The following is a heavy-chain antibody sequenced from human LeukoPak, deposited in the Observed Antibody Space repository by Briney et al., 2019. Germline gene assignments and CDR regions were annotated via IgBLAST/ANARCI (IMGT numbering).Heavy chain of an antibody. D-gene: IGHD6-13*01. CDR3: ARDNTAGGPFDY. V-gene: IGHV1-46*01. CDR1: GNTFTSYY. CDR2: INPSGGRT. J-gene: IGHJ4*02. Sequence: ASVNVSSTASGNTFTSYYMHWVRQAPGQGLEWMGIINPSGGRTNYAQKFQGRVTMTRDTSTSAVYMELSSLRSEDTAMYYCARDNTAGGPFDYWGQGTLVTVSS.